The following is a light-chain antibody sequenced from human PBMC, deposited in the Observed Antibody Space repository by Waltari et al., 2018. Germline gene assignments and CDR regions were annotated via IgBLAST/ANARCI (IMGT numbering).Light chain of an antibody. CDR2: DVN. J-gene: IGLJ2*01. CDR1: SSDSGGYEY. Sequence: SALTQPDSVSGSPGQSITISCSGISSDSGGYEYVSWYQQHPGKAPKVIIYDVNNRPSGVSNRFSGSKSGSSASLTISGLQAGDEADYYCSSFTSSTTGIFGGGTKVTVL. V-gene: IGLV2-14*03. CDR3: SSFTSSTTGI.